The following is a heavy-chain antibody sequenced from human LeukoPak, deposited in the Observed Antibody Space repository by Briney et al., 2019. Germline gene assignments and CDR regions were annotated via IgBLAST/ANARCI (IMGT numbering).Heavy chain of an antibody. Sequence: ASVKVSCKASGYTFTGYYMHWVRQAPGQGLEWMGWINPNSGGTNYAQKFQGRVTMTRDTSISTAYMELSRLRSDDTAGYYCARDCEASVLWRGYRYFDYWGQGTLVTVSS. CDR1: GYTFTGYY. J-gene: IGHJ4*02. D-gene: IGHD3-3*01. V-gene: IGHV1-2*02. CDR3: ARDCEASVLWRGYRYFDY. CDR2: INPNSGGT.